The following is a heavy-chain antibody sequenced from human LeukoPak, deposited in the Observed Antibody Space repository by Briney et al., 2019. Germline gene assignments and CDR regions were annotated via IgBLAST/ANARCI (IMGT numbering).Heavy chain of an antibody. J-gene: IGHJ6*03. V-gene: IGHV7-4-1*02. Sequence: GASVKVSCKASGYTFTSYDMNWVRQAPGQGLEWMGWINTNTGNPTYAQGFTGRFVFSLDTSVSTAYLQISSLKAEDTAVYYCASPASAYCSSTSCYNYYYMDVWGKGTTVTVSS. CDR3: ASPASAYCSSTSCYNYYYMDV. CDR1: GYTFTSYD. D-gene: IGHD2-2*02. CDR2: INTNTGNP.